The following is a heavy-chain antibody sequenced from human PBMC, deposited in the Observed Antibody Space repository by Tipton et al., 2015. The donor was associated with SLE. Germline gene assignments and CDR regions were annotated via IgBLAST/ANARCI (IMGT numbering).Heavy chain of an antibody. D-gene: IGHD3-10*01. CDR3: AGRVPSYGMDV. CDR2: VGSGGDDI. Sequence: GSLRLSCAASGFTFSSYAMNWVRQAPGKGLEWVSTVGSGGDDIYYADSVKGRFTISRDNSKNTLYLQMNSLRAEDTAVYYCAGRVPSYGMDVWGQGTTVTVSS. J-gene: IGHJ6*02. V-gene: IGHV3-23*01. CDR1: GFTFSSYA.